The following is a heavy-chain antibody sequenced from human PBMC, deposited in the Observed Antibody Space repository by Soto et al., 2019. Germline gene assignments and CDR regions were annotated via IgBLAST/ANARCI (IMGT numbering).Heavy chain of an antibody. CDR3: ARAIKRWEVNYSFDF. CDR1: GSTFNNFA. D-gene: IGHD1-26*01. CDR2: IVVDSNTA. V-gene: IGHV1-69*06. Sequence: QVVLLRSGAEVKEPGSSVRVSCQVSGSTFNNFAFSWVRQAPGHGPEWMGGIVVDSNTAEYSQRFQDRVTITADTSTDTLYMELGSLTFHDTAVYYCARAIKRWEVNYSFDFWGQGTLVTVSS. J-gene: IGHJ4*02.